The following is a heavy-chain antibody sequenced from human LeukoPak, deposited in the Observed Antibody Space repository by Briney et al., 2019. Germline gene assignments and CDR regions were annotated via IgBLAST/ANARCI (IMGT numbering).Heavy chain of an antibody. D-gene: IGHD3-16*02. V-gene: IGHV3-66*01. CDR1: GLTVSSNY. Sequence: PGGSLRLSCAASGLTVSSNYMSWVRQAPGKGLQWVSVIYVDGSTYYADSVKGRITISRDNSRNTLYLQKNSLRAEDTAVYYCARDLATRQRTGLYDSWGQVALVTVSS. CDR3: ARDLATRQRTGLYDS. J-gene: IGHJ4*02. CDR2: IYVDGST.